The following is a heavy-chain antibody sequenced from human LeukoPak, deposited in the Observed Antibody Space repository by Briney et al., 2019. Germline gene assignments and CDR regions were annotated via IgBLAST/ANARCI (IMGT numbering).Heavy chain of an antibody. CDR1: GGSISSGSYY. D-gene: IGHD3-16*01. V-gene: IGHV4-61*02. CDR3: ARGGWGRSEYYYMDV. CDR2: IYTSGST. J-gene: IGHJ6*03. Sequence: SETLSLTCTVSGGSISSGSYYWSWIRQPAGKGLEWIGRIYTSGSTNYNPSLKSRVTISVDTSKNQFSLKLSSVTAADTAVYYCARGGWGRSEYYYMDVWGKGTTVTVSS.